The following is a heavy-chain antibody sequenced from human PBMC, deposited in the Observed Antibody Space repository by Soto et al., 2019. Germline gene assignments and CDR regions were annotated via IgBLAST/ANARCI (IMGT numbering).Heavy chain of an antibody. V-gene: IGHV3-30-3*01. J-gene: IGHJ4*02. CDR1: GFTFSSYA. CDR3: ARDEVRGYSSLWGGLFDY. D-gene: IGHD5-18*01. CDR2: ISYDGSNK. Sequence: GGSLRLSCAASGFTFSSYAMHWVRQAPGKGLEWVAVISYDGSNKYYADSVKGRFPISRDNSKNTLYLQMNSLRAEDTAVYYCARDEVRGYSSLWGGLFDYWGQGTLVTVSS.